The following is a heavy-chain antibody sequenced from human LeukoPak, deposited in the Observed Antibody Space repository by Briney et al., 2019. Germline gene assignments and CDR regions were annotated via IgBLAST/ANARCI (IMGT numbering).Heavy chain of an antibody. J-gene: IGHJ4*02. D-gene: IGHD2-8*01. CDR3: AKQSYARSLGE. Sequence: PGGSLRLSCATSGFPFSDFSMSWVRQAPGKGLEWISTTNPGGTSTYYAESVKGRFTIFRDNSKNTLYLQMSSLRVEDTAVYYCAKQSYARSLGEGGPGTLVSVSS. CDR2: TNPGGTST. CDR1: GFPFSDFS. V-gene: IGHV3-23*01.